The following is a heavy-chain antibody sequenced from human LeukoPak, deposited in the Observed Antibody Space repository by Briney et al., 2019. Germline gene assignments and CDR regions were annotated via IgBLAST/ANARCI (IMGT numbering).Heavy chain of an antibody. CDR2: IYTSGST. V-gene: IGHV4-4*07. CDR1: GGSISSYF. CDR3: ARTGPGNTFDY. Sequence: SETLSLTCTVSGGSISSYFRGWIRQPAGKGLEWIGRIYTSGSTNYNPSLKSRVTMSVDTSKNQFSLKLSSVTAADTAVYYCARTGPGNTFDYWGQGTLVTVSS. J-gene: IGHJ4*02. D-gene: IGHD1-26*01.